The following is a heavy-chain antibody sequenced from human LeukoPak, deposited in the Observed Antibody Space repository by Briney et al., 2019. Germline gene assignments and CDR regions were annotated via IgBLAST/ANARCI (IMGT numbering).Heavy chain of an antibody. D-gene: IGHD6-13*01. CDR1: GFTFSSYA. V-gene: IGHV3-33*01. Sequence: GGSLRLSCAASGFTFSSYAMHWVRQAPGKGLEGVAIIWSDGNNKYYADSVEGRFTISRDTSKNTLFLQMNSLRAEDTAVYYCARGQPGVAAAGNLDYWGQGTLVTVSS. J-gene: IGHJ4*02. CDR2: IWSDGNNK. CDR3: ARGQPGVAAAGNLDY.